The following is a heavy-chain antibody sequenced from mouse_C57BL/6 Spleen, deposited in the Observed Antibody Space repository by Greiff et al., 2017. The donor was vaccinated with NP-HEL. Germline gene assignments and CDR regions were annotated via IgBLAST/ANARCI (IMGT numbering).Heavy chain of an antibody. CDR2: IYPGDGDP. Sequence: VKLVESGAELVKPGASVKISCKASGYAFSSYWMNWVKQRPGKGLEWIGQIYPGDGDPNYNGKFKGKATLTADKSSSTAYMQRSSLTAEDSAVYFCARVGYDGPWFAYGGQGTLVTVSA. CDR1: GYAFSSYW. V-gene: IGHV1-80*01. J-gene: IGHJ3*01. D-gene: IGHD2-14*01. CDR3: ARVGYDGPWFAY.